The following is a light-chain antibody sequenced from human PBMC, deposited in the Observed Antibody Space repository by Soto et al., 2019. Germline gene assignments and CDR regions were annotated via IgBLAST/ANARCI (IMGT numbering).Light chain of an antibody. CDR2: GNS. V-gene: IGLV1-40*01. J-gene: IGLJ2*01. CDR1: SSNIGATYH. CDR3: QSYDRSLSGSV. Sequence: QSVLTQPPSVSGAPGQRVTISCTGSSSNIGATYHVHWYQQLPGTAPKLLIYGNSNRPSGVPDRFSGSKSGTSASLAITGLLAEDEADYYCQSYDRSLSGSVFGGGTKVTVL.